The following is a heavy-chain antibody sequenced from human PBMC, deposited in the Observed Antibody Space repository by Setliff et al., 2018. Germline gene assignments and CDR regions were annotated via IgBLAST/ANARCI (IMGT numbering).Heavy chain of an antibody. Sequence: SETLSLTCTVSGGSISSGGYYWSWIRQPPGKGLEWIAYIYYSGSTNYNPSLKSRVTISVDTSKNQFSLKLSSVTAADTAVYYCAREWGSSSWSSPRYYYYGMDVWGQGTTVTVSS. D-gene: IGHD6-13*01. CDR3: AREWGSSSWSSPRYYYYGMDV. V-gene: IGHV4-61*08. CDR2: IYYSGST. CDR1: GGSISSGGYY. J-gene: IGHJ6*02.